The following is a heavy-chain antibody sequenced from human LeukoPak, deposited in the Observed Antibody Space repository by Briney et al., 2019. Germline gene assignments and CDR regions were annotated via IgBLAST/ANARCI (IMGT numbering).Heavy chain of an antibody. Sequence: SETLSLTCTVSGGSISSYYWSWIRQPPGKGLEWIGYIYYSGSTNYNPSLKSRVTISVDTSKNQFSLKLSSVTAADTAVYYCARHSPTTAAYYFDYWGQGTLVTVSS. V-gene: IGHV4-59*08. CDR3: ARHSPTTAAYYFDY. CDR2: IYYSGST. D-gene: IGHD4-17*01. J-gene: IGHJ4*02. CDR1: GGSISSYY.